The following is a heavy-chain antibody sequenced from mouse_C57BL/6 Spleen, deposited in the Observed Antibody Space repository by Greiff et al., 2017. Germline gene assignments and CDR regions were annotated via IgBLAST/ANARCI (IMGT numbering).Heavy chain of an antibody. CDR3: ARRITTVDWAFAY. CDR1: GYTFTSYD. CDR2: IYPRDGST. D-gene: IGHD1-1*01. Sequence: QVQLQQSGPELVKPGASVKLSCKASGYTFTSYDINWVKQRPGQGLEWIGWIYPRDGSTKYNAKFKGKATLTVDTSSSTAYMELHSLTSEDSAVYFCARRITTVDWAFAYWGQGTLVTVSA. J-gene: IGHJ3*01. V-gene: IGHV1-85*01.